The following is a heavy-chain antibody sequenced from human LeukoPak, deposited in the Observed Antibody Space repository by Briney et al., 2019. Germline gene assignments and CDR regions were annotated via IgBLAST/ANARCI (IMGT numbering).Heavy chain of an antibody. J-gene: IGHJ4*02. CDR2: INHSGST. Sequence: SETLSLTCAVYGGSFSGYYWSWIRQPPGKGLEWIGEINHSGSTNYNPSLKSRVTISVDTSKNRFSLKLSSVTAADTAVYYCARGGRYFDWLLYHGTPYFDYWGQGTLVTVSS. V-gene: IGHV4-34*01. D-gene: IGHD3-9*01. CDR1: GGSFSGYY. CDR3: ARGGRYFDWLLYHGTPYFDY.